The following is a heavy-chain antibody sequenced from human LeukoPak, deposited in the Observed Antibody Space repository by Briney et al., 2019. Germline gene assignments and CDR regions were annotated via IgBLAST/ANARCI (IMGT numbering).Heavy chain of an antibody. CDR2: ISGSGGST. CDR1: GFTFSSYE. Sequence: GGSLRLSCAASGFTFSSYEMNWVRQAPGKGLEWVSAISGSGGSTYYADSVKGRFTISRDSAKNSLYLQMNSLRAEDTAVYYCARDLMVRGVNGYFDYWGQGTLVTVSS. D-gene: IGHD3-10*01. J-gene: IGHJ4*02. CDR3: ARDLMVRGVNGYFDY. V-gene: IGHV3-48*03.